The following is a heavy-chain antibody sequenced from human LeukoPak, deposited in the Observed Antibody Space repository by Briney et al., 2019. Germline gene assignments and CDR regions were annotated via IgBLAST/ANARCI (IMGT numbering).Heavy chain of an antibody. Sequence: GGSLRLSCAASGFTFNRYNMNWVRRAPGKGLEWVSSISTSSSYIYYADSVKGRFTISRDNAKNSLYLQMNSLRAEDTAVYYCARVGEFQSYGDAFDIWGQGTMVTVSS. CDR1: GFTFNRYN. CDR2: ISTSSSYI. J-gene: IGHJ3*02. D-gene: IGHD3-16*01. V-gene: IGHV3-21*01. CDR3: ARVGEFQSYGDAFDI.